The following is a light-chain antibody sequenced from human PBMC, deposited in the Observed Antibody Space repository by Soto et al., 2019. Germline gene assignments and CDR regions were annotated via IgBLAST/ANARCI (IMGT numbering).Light chain of an antibody. J-gene: IGKJ4*01. Sequence: EIVLTQSPATLSLSPGERATLSCRASQSVRGYVAWYQQKPGQAPRLLTYDTSRRATGIPARFSGSGSATDFILTISSLEPVDFAVYYCQQRSDWPLSFGGGTKVVIK. CDR3: QQRSDWPLS. CDR2: DTS. V-gene: IGKV3-11*01. CDR1: QSVRGY.